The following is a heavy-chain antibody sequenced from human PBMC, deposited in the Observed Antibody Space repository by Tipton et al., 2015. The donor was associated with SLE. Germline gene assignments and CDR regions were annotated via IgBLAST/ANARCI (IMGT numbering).Heavy chain of an antibody. V-gene: IGHV4-4*08. D-gene: IGHD7-27*01. CDR3: ARDTLGGLDH. CDR1: GGSISNYS. CDR2: IYHSGNT. Sequence: LRLSCTVSGGSISNYSWSWIRQPPGKGLEWIGSIYHSGNTYSNPSLKSRVTISVDTSKNQFSLKMSSVTAADTAVYYCARDTLGGLDHWGQGTLVTVSS. J-gene: IGHJ5*02.